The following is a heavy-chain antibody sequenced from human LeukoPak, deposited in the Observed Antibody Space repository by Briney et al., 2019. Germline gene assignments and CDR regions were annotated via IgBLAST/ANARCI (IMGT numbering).Heavy chain of an antibody. Sequence: GASVKVSCKASGYIFTSYYIHWVRQAPGQGLEWVGIINPSGGNTNYAQKFQGRVTMTRDMYTSTVYMELSSLKSEDRAVYSCARALPHRRLMDTTMNQHWFDPWGQGTLVTVSS. CDR2: INPSGGNT. D-gene: IGHD5-18*01. J-gene: IGHJ5*02. CDR1: GYIFTSYY. V-gene: IGHV1-46*01. CDR3: ARALPHRRLMDTTMNQHWFDP.